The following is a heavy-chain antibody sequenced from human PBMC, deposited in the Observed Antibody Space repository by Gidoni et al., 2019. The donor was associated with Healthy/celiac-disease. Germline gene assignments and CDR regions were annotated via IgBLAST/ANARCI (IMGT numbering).Heavy chain of an antibody. V-gene: IGHV1-46*01. D-gene: IGHD6-19*01. Sequence: QVQLVQSGAEVKKPGASVKVSCKASGYTFTSYYMPWVRQAPGQGLEWMGIINPSGGSTSYEQKFQGRVTMTRDTSTSTVYMELSSLRSEDTAVYYWARSLRIAVAGKFDYWGQGTLVTVSS. CDR3: ARSLRIAVAGKFDY. CDR1: GYTFTSYY. J-gene: IGHJ4*02. CDR2: INPSGGST.